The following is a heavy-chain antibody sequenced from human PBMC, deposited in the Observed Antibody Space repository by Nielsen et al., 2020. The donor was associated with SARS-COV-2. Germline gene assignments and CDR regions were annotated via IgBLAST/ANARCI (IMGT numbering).Heavy chain of an antibody. D-gene: IGHD6-13*01. Sequence: GESLKISCAASGFTFSSYAMSWVRQAPGMGLEWVSAISGSGGSTYYADSVKGRFTISRDNSKNTLYLQMNSLRAEDTAVYYCAKDFRPSYSSSWWYFDYWGQGTLVTVSS. J-gene: IGHJ4*02. CDR1: GFTFSSYA. CDR2: ISGSGGST. V-gene: IGHV3-23*01. CDR3: AKDFRPSYSSSWWYFDY.